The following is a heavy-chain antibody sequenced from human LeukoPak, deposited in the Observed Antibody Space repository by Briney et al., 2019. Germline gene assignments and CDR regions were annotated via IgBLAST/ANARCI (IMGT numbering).Heavy chain of an antibody. CDR3: ARSPVTDYVWGSYLRHFDY. Sequence: SETLSLTCAVYGGSFSGYYWSWIRQPPGKGLEWIGEINHSGSTNYNPSLKSRVTISVDTSKNQFSLKLSSVTAADTAVYYCARSPVTDYVWGSYLRHFDYWGQGTLVTVSS. D-gene: IGHD3-16*02. CDR2: INHSGST. J-gene: IGHJ4*02. V-gene: IGHV4-34*01. CDR1: GGSFSGYY.